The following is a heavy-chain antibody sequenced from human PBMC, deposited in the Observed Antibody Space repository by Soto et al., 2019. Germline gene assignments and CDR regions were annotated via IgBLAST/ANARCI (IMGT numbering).Heavy chain of an antibody. CDR2: ISYDGSNK. CDR1: GFTFSSYG. D-gene: IGHD2-2*01. J-gene: IGHJ4*02. Sequence: QVQLVESGGGVVQPGRSLRLSCAASGFTFSSYGMHWVRQAPGKGLEWVAVISYDGSNKYYADSVKGRFTISSDNSKNTLYLQMNSLRAEDTAVYYCAKAIVVVPADMFDYWGQGTLVTVSS. V-gene: IGHV3-30*18. CDR3: AKAIVVVPADMFDY.